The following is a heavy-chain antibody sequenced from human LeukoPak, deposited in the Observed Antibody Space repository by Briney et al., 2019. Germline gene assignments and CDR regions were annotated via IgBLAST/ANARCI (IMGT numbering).Heavy chain of an antibody. D-gene: IGHD6-6*01. CDR3: AKVGGGQLVQYYFDY. J-gene: IGHJ4*02. V-gene: IGHV3-23*01. Sequence: GGSLRLSCAASGFTFSSYAMSWVRQAPGKGLEWVSAISGSGGSTYYADSVKGRFTISRDNSKNTLYLQMNSLRAEDTAVYYCAKVGGGQLVQYYFDYWGQGTLVTVSS. CDR1: GFTFSSYA. CDR2: ISGSGGST.